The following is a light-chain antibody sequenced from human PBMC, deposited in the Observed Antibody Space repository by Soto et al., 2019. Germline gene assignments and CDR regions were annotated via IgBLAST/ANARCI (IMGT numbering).Light chain of an antibody. J-gene: IGKJ4*01. Sequence: DIQMTQSPSSLSASVGDRVTITCRVSQDIGNYLAWYQQRPGKVPKLLIYTSSTLQSGVPSRFSGSGSGTDFILTITNLQPEDVATYYCQKHNADPLTFGGGTKVDIK. CDR2: TSS. CDR1: QDIGNY. V-gene: IGKV1-27*01. CDR3: QKHNADPLT.